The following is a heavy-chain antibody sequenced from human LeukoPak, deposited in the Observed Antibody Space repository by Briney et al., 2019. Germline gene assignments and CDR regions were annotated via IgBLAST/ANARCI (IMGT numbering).Heavy chain of an antibody. CDR2: IRYDGSNK. CDR3: AKDRDGYNFGAFDY. V-gene: IGHV3-30*02. Sequence: GGSLRLSCAASGFTFSSYGVHWVRQAPGKGLEWVAFIRYDGSNKYYADSVKGRFTISRDNSKNTLYLQMNSLRAEDTAVYYCAKDRDGYNFGAFDYWGQGTLVTVSS. J-gene: IGHJ4*02. CDR1: GFTFSSYG. D-gene: IGHD5-24*01.